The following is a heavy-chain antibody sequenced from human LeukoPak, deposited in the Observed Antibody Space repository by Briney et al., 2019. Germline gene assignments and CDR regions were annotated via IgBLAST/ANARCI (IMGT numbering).Heavy chain of an antibody. V-gene: IGHV3-11*01. CDR1: GSTFSDYY. CDR2: ISSSGSTI. Sequence: GGSLRLSCAASGSTFSDYYMSWIRQAPGKGLEWVSYISSSGSTIYYADSVKGRFTISRDNAKNSLYLQMNSLRAEDTAVYYCARDYQAVAGTFDYWGQGTLVTVSS. D-gene: IGHD6-19*01. CDR3: ARDYQAVAGTFDY. J-gene: IGHJ4*02.